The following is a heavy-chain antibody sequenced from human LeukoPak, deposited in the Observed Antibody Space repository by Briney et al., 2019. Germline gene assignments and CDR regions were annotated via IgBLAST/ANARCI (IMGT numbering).Heavy chain of an antibody. CDR2: IRSKANSYAT. CDR3: TTPSTYYYGSGHPGDYMDV. J-gene: IGHJ6*03. V-gene: IGHV3-73*01. D-gene: IGHD3-10*01. CDR1: GFTFSGSA. Sequence: SGGSLRLSCAASGFTFSGSAMHWVRQASGKGLEWVGRIRSKANSYATAYAASVKGRFTISRDDSKNTAYLQMNSLKTEDTAVYYCTTPSTYYYGSGHPGDYMDVWGKGTTVTVSS.